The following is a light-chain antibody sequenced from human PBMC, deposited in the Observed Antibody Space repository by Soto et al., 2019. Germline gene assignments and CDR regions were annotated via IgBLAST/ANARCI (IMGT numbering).Light chain of an antibody. V-gene: IGLV2-14*01. CDR1: SSDVGGYNY. J-gene: IGLJ1*01. CDR2: EVS. CDR3: LSYTCSKKLYV. Sequence: QSVLTQPPSASGSPGQSITISCTGTSSDVGGYNYVSWYQQHPGKAPKFMIYEVSNRPSGVSNRFSGSKSGNTASLTISGLPAEDEGDYYFLSYTCSKKLYVFGTGTKVTVL.